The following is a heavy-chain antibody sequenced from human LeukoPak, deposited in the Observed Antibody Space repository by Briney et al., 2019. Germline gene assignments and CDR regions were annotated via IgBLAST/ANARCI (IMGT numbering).Heavy chain of an antibody. CDR3: AKGLSGGGHRGYFDY. J-gene: IGHJ4*02. D-gene: IGHD4-23*01. CDR2: ISNDGSNK. CDR1: GFIFSTYG. V-gene: IGHV3-30*18. Sequence: GGSLRLSCAASGFIFSTYGIHWVRQAPGKGLEWVAVISNDGSNKYYADSVKGRFTISRDNSKNTLYLQMNRPRAEDTAVYYCAKGLSGGGHRGYFDYWGQGTLVTVSS.